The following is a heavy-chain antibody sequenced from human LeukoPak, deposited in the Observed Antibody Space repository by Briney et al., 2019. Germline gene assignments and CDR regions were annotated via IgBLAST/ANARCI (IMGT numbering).Heavy chain of an antibody. CDR1: GYTFTGYY. J-gene: IGHJ6*02. V-gene: IGHV1-2*02. D-gene: IGHD2-15*01. CDR2: INPNSGGT. CDR3: ARDPREYCSGGSCYSYYYYGMDV. Sequence: GASVKVSCKASGYTFTGYYMHWVRQAPGQGLEWMGWINPNSGGTNYAQKFQGRVTMTRDTSISTAYMELSRLRSDDTAVYYCARDPREYCSGGSCYSYYYYGMDVWGQGTTVTVSS.